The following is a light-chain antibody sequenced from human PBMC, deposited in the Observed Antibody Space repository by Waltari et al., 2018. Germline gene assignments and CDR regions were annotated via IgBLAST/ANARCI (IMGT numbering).Light chain of an antibody. J-gene: IGLJ3*02. CDR2: GVC. CDR3: SSFTRSRTWL. Sequence: QSALTQPASVSGSPGQSITISCTGTDSDIVPYNYVSWYQQHPGRAPQLIIYGVCDRPSGVSNRFSGSKSGHTASLTISGLQAEDEADYYCSSFTRSRTWLFGGGTKVTVL. V-gene: IGLV2-14*03. CDR1: DSDIVPYNY.